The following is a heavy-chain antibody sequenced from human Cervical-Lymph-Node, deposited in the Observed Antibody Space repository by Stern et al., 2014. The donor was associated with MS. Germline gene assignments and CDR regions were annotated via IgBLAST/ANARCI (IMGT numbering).Heavy chain of an antibody. V-gene: IGHV5-51*01. CDR2: IYPRDSAT. J-gene: IGHJ4*02. D-gene: IGHD2/OR15-2a*01. CDR1: GYSFDDDY. CDR3: ARQYCLGNSCTLWN. Sequence: MQLVQSGAEVKKPGESLKISCECFGYSFDDDYLAWVRQVPGKGLEWMGLIYPRDSATTYGPSFQGRVTISADKSINTAYLLWNSLQASDTAIYYCARQYCLGNSCTLWNWGQGTLIAVSS.